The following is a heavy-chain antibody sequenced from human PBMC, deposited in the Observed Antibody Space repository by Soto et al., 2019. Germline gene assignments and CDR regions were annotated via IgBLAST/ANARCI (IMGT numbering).Heavy chain of an antibody. J-gene: IGHJ4*02. CDR2: ISPHKGNT. D-gene: IGHD3-10*01. Sequence: QVQLVQSGAEVKKPGASVKVSCKASGYTFITIGISWVRQAPGQGLEWMGWISPHKGNTNYAQNFQGRVTLTTDTTTRNGYMGLEGLGIGGTGVEYCVGELDGLGGYYTDYWGQGTLVTVSS. CDR1: GYTFITIG. CDR3: VGELDGLGGYYTDY. V-gene: IGHV1-18*01.